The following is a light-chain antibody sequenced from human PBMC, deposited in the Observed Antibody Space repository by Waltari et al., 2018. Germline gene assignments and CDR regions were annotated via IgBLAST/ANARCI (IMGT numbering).Light chain of an antibody. Sequence: QSALTQPASVSGSPGQSITISCTGTSSDVGGYDYVSWYQQHPGKAPNLILYDVSNRPLEVSHRFSVSKSGNTASLTISGLQADDEAEYYCGSYTSSTTLAFGTGTKVTVL. J-gene: IGLJ1*01. CDR1: SSDVGGYDY. CDR3: GSYTSSTTLA. CDR2: DVS. V-gene: IGLV2-14*03.